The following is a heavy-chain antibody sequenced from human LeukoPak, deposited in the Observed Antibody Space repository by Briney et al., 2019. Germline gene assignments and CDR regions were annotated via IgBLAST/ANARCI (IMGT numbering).Heavy chain of an antibody. CDR2: INDDETSA. Sequence: GGSLRLSCAASGFSFSSSWMHWVRQVPGKGLVWVSRINDDETSASYADSVKGRFTISRDNAKNTLCLQVNSLRAEDTAVYYCATTGSGSYYDYWGQGTLVTVSS. J-gene: IGHJ4*02. CDR3: ATTGSGSYYDY. D-gene: IGHD1-26*01. CDR1: GFSFSSSW. V-gene: IGHV3-74*01.